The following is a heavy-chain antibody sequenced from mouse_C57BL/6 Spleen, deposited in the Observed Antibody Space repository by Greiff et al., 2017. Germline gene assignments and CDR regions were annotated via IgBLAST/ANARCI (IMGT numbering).Heavy chain of an antibody. CDR3: ARDYYGSSLFAY. J-gene: IGHJ2*01. Sequence: EVKLVESGGGLVKPGGSLKLSCAASGFTFSSYAMSWVRQTPEKRLEWVATISYGGSYTYYPENVKGRFTISRDNAKNNLYLQMSHLKSEDTAMYYCARDYYGSSLFAYWGQGTTLTVSS. CDR2: ISYGGSYT. CDR1: GFTFSSYA. D-gene: IGHD1-1*01. V-gene: IGHV5-4*01.